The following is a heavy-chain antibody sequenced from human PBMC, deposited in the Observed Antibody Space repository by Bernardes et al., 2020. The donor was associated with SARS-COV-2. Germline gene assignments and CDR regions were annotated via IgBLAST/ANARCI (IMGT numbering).Heavy chain of an antibody. J-gene: IGHJ4*02. CDR2: MSSISSYI. CDR3: ARDPYDYTWGSYRHFDY. D-gene: IGHD3-16*02. CDR1: GFTFSSYS. Sequence: GSLRLSCTASGFTFSSYSMNWVRQAPGNGLEWVSSMSSISSYIYYADSVRGRFTISRDNAKNSLYLQMNSLRAEDTAVYYCARDPYDYTWGSYRHFDYLGQGALVTVTS. V-gene: IGHV3-21*01.